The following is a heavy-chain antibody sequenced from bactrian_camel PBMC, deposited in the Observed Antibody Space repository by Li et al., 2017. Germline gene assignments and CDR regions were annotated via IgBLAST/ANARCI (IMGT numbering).Heavy chain of an antibody. CDR2: IYTQDGRT. J-gene: IGHJ4*01. CDR3: AADETCTGLARGLFKY. D-gene: IGHD5*01. V-gene: IGHV3S1*01. Sequence: QVQLVEFGGGSVQTGGSLRLACEVSGYTNCMAWFRQAPGEEREGVASIYTQDGRTAYADSVKGRFTISQDNANNTLHLHMNNLKAEDTGMYYCAADETCTGLARGLFKYWAPGTQVTVS. CDR1: GYTNC.